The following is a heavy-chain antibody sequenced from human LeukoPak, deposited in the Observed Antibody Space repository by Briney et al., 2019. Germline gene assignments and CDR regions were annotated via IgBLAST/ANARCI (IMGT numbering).Heavy chain of an antibody. D-gene: IGHD6-19*01. CDR2: VSDTGRA. CDR1: GGSITGYY. Sequence: PSETLSLTCTVSGGSITGYYWTWIRQPAGKGLEWIGRVSDTGRAYYNPSLERRVTISLDTSKNQFSLKLSSVTAADTAVYYCASGWDSSGWYNWFDPWGQGTLVTVSS. V-gene: IGHV4-4*07. J-gene: IGHJ5*02. CDR3: ASGWDSSGWYNWFDP.